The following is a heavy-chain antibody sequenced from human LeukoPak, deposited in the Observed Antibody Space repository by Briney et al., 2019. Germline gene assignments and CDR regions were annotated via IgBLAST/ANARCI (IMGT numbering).Heavy chain of an antibody. CDR3: ARSRSITIFGVDQYYFDY. Sequence: SETLSLTCTVSGGSISSYYWSWIRQPPGKGLEWIGYIYYSGSTNYNPSLKSRVTISVDTSKNQFSLKLSPVTAADTAVYYCARSRSITIFGVDQYYFDYWGQGTLVTVSS. CDR2: IYYSGST. CDR1: GGSISSYY. D-gene: IGHD3-3*01. J-gene: IGHJ4*02. V-gene: IGHV4-59*01.